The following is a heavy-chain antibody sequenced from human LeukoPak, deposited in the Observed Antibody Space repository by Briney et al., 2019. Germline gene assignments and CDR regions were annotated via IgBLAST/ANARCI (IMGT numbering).Heavy chain of an antibody. V-gene: IGHV3-7*01. CDR3: ARGVSGEP. CDR2: INQDGSGK. D-gene: IGHD1-14*01. J-gene: IGHJ5*02. Sequence: GGSLRLSCAASGFTFSSFWMSWVRQAPGKGLEWVANINQDGSGKYFVDSVKGQFTISRDNAKNSLYLQMNSLRAEDTAVYYCARGVSGEPWGQGTLVTVSS. CDR1: GFTFSSFW.